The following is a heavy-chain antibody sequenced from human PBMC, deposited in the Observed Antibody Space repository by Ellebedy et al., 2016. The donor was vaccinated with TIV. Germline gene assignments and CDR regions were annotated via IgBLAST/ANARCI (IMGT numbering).Heavy chain of an antibody. V-gene: IGHV3-15*01. J-gene: IGHJ6*02. Sequence: GESLKISCAASGFTFSNAWMSWVRQAPGKGLEWVGRIKSKTDGGTTDYAAPVKGRFTISRDDSKNTLYLQMNSLKTEDTAVYYCTTDSLGDYIPYYYYGMDVWGQGTTVTVSS. D-gene: IGHD4-17*01. CDR1: GFTFSNAW. CDR2: IKSKTDGGTT. CDR3: TTDSLGDYIPYYYYGMDV.